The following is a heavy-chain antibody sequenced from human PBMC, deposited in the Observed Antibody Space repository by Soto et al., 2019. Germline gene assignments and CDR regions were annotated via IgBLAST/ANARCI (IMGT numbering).Heavy chain of an antibody. D-gene: IGHD1-26*01. Sequence: EMQLVESGGGLVQPGGSLRVSCAASGFILSNYVMHWARQAPGKGLVWVSRFNHDGSVITYADSVKGRFTISRDDAKNTLYLQMDSLRVEDTAVYYCATDLDWEVDYRGQGTLVTVSS. V-gene: IGHV3-74*01. CDR2: FNHDGSVI. CDR1: GFILSNYV. J-gene: IGHJ4*02. CDR3: ATDLDWEVDY.